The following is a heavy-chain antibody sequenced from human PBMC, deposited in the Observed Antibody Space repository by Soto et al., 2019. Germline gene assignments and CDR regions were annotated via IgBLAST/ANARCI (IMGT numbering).Heavy chain of an antibody. CDR3: AREDVECTAASGCFFDY. Sequence: GGSLRLSCAASGFTFSSYGMHWVRQAPGKGLEWVAVIWYDGSNKYYADSVKGRFTISRDNSKNTLYLQMNSLRAEDTAVYYCAREDVECTAASGCFFDYWGQGTLVTVSS. J-gene: IGHJ4*02. CDR1: GFTFSSYG. D-gene: IGHD6-19*01. CDR2: IWYDGSNK. V-gene: IGHV3-33*01.